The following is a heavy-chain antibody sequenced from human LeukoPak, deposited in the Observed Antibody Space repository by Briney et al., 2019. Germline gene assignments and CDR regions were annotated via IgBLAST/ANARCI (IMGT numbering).Heavy chain of an antibody. D-gene: IGHD3-22*01. V-gene: IGHV4-59*08. CDR1: GGSISSYY. CDR3: ARHAYYYDRSGSYEAFDI. J-gene: IGHJ3*02. Sequence: SETLCLTCTASGGSISSYYWSWIRQPPGEGLEWIGAIYYSGSTNYNPSLKSRVTMSADTSKNQFSLKLSSVTAADTAVYYCARHAYYYDRSGSYEAFDIWGQGTMVTVSS. CDR2: IYYSGST.